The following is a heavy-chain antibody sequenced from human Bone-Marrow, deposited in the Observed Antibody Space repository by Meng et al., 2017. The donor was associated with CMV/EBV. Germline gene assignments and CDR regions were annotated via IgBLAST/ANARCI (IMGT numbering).Heavy chain of an antibody. Sequence: GESLKISCAASGFTFSSYTMHWVRQAPGKGLEWVALISYDESNKYYADSVKGRFTISRDNSKNMLYLQMNSLRAEDTAVFYCARDPLIDYYASGSYTFDYCGQGTLVTVSS. CDR1: GFTFSSYT. CDR3: ARDPLIDYYASGSYTFDY. CDR2: ISYDESNK. J-gene: IGHJ4*02. V-gene: IGHV3-30*04. D-gene: IGHD3-10*01.